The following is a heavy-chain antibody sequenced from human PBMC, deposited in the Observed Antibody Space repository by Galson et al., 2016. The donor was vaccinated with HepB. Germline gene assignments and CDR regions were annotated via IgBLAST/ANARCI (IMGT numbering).Heavy chain of an antibody. D-gene: IGHD1-14*01. CDR2: IYWDDDK. J-gene: IGHJ3*02. V-gene: IGHV2-5*02. CDR1: GLSVTTSGVG. CDR3: AHSGRKGRYDAFDI. Sequence: PALVKPTQTLTLTCTVSGLSVTTSGVGVGWIRQPPGKALEWLASIYWDDDKRYSSSLKTGVAITKDTSKSQVVLTMTNMDPVDTATYYCAHSGRKGRYDAFDIWGQGTMVTVSS.